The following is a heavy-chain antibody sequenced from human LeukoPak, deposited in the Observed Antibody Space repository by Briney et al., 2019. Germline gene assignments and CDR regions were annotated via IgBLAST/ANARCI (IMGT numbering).Heavy chain of an antibody. CDR2: FNPYSGVT. D-gene: IGHD3-16*01. J-gene: IGHJ4*02. CDR1: GSTVTGYY. V-gene: IGHV1-2*02. Sequence: GASVKVSCTASGSTVTGYYMHWVGQAPGQGREWMGWFNPYSGVTIYAQTLQGRVTRTRAPSISTSYIWLSRLRADDTAVYYFASLSYDWGDYFDYWGQGTLVTVSS. CDR3: ASLSYDWGDYFDY.